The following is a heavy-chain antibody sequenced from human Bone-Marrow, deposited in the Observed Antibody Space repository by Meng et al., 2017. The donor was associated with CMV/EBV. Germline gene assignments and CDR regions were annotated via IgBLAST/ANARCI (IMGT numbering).Heavy chain of an antibody. CDR2: ISAYNGKT. J-gene: IGHJ6*01. Sequence: ASVKVSCKASGYTFTCYGMNWVRQAPGQGLEWLGWISAYNGKTSDAQKLQGRVTMTTDTSTSTAYMEVRSLRSADTAVYYCARDYYDSSGYHYDYYGMYVWGQGTTVPVSS. D-gene: IGHD3-22*01. CDR1: GYTFTCYG. V-gene: IGHV1-18*01. CDR3: ARDYYDSSGYHYDYYGMYV.